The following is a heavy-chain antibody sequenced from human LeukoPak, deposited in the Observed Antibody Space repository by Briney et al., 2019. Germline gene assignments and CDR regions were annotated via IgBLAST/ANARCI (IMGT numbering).Heavy chain of an antibody. D-gene: IGHD5-12*01. V-gene: IGHV1-69*13. J-gene: IGHJ6*04. CDR2: IIPIFGTA. Sequence: ASVKVSCKASGVTFSTYAINWVRQAPRQGLEWMGGIIPIFGTANYAQKFQGRVTITADESTSTAYMELSSLRCEDTAMYYCARDNGGLGGYDHFYYYGMDVWGKGTTVTVSS. CDR1: GVTFSTYA. CDR3: ARDNGGLGGYDHFYYYGMDV.